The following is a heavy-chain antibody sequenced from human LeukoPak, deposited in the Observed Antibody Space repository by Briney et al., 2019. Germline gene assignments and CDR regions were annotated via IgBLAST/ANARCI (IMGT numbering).Heavy chain of an antibody. CDR2: IYTSGST. CDR1: GGSISSYY. J-gene: IGHJ6*03. CDR3: ARDGPRGYSVVDYYYYYMDV. Sequence: SETLSLTCTVSGGSISSYYWSWIRQPAGKGLEWIGRIYTSGSTNYNPSLKSRVTMSVDTSKNQFSLKLSSVTDADTAVYYCARDGPRGYSVVDYYYYYMDVWGKGTTVTVSS. D-gene: IGHD5-18*01. V-gene: IGHV4-4*07.